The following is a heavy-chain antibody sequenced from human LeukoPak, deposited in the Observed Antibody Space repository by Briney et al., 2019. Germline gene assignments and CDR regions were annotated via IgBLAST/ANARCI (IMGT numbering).Heavy chain of an antibody. CDR1: GFTVSSNY. J-gene: IGHJ4*02. CDR2: IYSGGST. D-gene: IGHD2-15*01. CDR3: ARDGSLPQGLYYFDY. Sequence: PGGSLRLSCAASGFTVSSNYMSWVRQAPGKGLEWVSVIYSGGSTYYADSVKGRFTISRDNSKNTLYLQMNSLRAEDTAVYYCARDGSLPQGLYYFDYWGQGTLVTVSS. V-gene: IGHV3-53*05.